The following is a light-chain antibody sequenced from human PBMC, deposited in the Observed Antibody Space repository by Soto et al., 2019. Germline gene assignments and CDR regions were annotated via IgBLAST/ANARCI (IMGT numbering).Light chain of an antibody. V-gene: IGKV3-15*01. CDR1: QRVGGD. Sequence: EIVMTQSPATLSVSPGERATLSCRASQRVGGDLVWYQQKPGQAPRLLIYHTSTRAAGIPDRFSGSGSETEFTLTITSLQSEDSAVYYCQQYNTWPRTFGQGTKVEIK. CDR3: QQYNTWPRT. CDR2: HTS. J-gene: IGKJ1*01.